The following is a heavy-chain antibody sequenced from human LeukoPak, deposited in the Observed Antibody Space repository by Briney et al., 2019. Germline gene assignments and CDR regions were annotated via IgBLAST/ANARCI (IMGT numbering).Heavy chain of an antibody. Sequence: SQTLSLTRTVSGGSISSGTYYWSWIRQPAGKGLDWIGRIYPSGSTNYTPSLKSRVTISVDTSKNQFSLKLSSVTAADTAVYYCVRDPDGDYAYFNYWGQGTLVTVSS. CDR1: GGSISSGTYY. CDR2: IYPSGST. V-gene: IGHV4-61*02. D-gene: IGHD4-17*01. CDR3: VRDPDGDYAYFNY. J-gene: IGHJ4*02.